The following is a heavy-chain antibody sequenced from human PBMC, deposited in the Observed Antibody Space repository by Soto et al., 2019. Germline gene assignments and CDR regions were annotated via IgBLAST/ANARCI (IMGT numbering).Heavy chain of an antibody. Sequence: XSVKVSCKASVYTFTSYDINWVRQATGQGLEWMGWMNPNSGNTGYAQKFQGRVTMTRNTSISTAYMELSSLRSEDTAVYYCARAFVYSSSWYINWFDHWGQGTLVTVAS. CDR2: MNPNSGNT. CDR3: ARAFVYSSSWYINWFDH. V-gene: IGHV1-8*01. CDR1: VYTFTSYD. D-gene: IGHD6-13*01. J-gene: IGHJ5*02.